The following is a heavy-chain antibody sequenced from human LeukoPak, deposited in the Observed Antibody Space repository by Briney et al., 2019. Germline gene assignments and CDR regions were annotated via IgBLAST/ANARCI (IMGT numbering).Heavy chain of an antibody. CDR3: AREGSSSSIDY. CDR1: GGSFSGYY. V-gene: IGHV4-34*01. Sequence: PSETLSVTCAVYGGSFSGYYWSWIRQPPGKGLEWIGEINHSGSTNYNPSLKSRVTISVDTSKNQFSLKLSSVTAADTAVYYCAREGSSSSIDYWGQGTLVTVSS. D-gene: IGHD6-6*01. J-gene: IGHJ4*02. CDR2: INHSGST.